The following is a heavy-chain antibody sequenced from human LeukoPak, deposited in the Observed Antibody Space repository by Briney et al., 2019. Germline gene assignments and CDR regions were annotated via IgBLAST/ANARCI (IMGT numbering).Heavy chain of an antibody. CDR3: ATDLALWRQSRYIALDY. J-gene: IGHJ4*02. V-gene: IGHV1-24*01. CDR2: FDPEDGET. D-gene: IGHD3-3*01. CDR1: GYTLTELS. Sequence: ASVKVSCKVSGYTLTELSMHWVRQAPGKGLEWMGGFDPEDGETIYAQKFQGRVTMTEDTSTDTAYMELSSLRSEDTAAYYCATDLALWRQSRYIALDYWGQGTLVTVSS.